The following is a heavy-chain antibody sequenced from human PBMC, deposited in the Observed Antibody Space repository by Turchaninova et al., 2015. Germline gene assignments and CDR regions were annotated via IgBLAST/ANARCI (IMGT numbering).Heavy chain of an antibody. Sequence: XXLVXXGAEVEKPXAXVXXXCEAXGGTFSNYGINWVRQAPGQGLEWMGGIIPIFGTANYAQKIQARVTITADTSTSTAYMELSSLTSEDTAVYFCARGGTSLYYSYMDVWGKGTTVTVS. CDR3: ARGGTSLYYSYMDV. D-gene: IGHD2-2*01. V-gene: IGHV1-69*06. CDR1: GGTFSNYG. CDR2: IIPIFGTA. J-gene: IGHJ6*03.